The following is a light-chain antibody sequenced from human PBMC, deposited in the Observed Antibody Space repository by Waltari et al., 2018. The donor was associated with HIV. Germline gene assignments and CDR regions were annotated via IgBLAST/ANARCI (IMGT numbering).Light chain of an antibody. V-gene: IGLV9-49*03. CDR1: SGYNHYE. J-gene: IGLJ2*01. CDR3: GADHGSGSNVAVV. Sequence: QPVLTQSPSASASLGASVTLTCTLNSGYNHYEVDWYQQRPGKGPRFLMRVGTGGMGGSKGDGMPDGCSVLGSGLNRYLTIKNIQEDDESDYHCGADHGSGSNVAVVFGGGTKLAVL. CDR2: VGTGGMGG.